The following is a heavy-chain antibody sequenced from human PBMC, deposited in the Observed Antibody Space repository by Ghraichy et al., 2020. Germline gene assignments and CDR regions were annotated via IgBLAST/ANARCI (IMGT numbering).Heavy chain of an antibody. V-gene: IGHV3-23*01. CDR2: ISGSGGNT. Sequence: GGSLRLSCAASGFTFSGFAMSWVRRAPGKGLEWVSAISGSGGNTYYADSVKGRFTISRDNSNNTLYLQMNSLRAEDTAVYYCAKDYGGPYWGQGTLVTVSS. CDR1: GFTFSGFA. CDR3: AKDYGGPY. D-gene: IGHD4-23*01. J-gene: IGHJ4*02.